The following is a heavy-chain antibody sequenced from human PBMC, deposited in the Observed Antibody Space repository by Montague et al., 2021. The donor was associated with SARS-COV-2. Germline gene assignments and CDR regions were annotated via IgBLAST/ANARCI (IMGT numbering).Heavy chain of an antibody. CDR1: GFTFSTQA. CDR2: ISFDGIKE. CDR3: ARDTSYDGSGYYYFDY. V-gene: IGHV3-30-3*01. J-gene: IGHJ4*02. D-gene: IGHD3-22*01. Sequence: SLRLSCAASGFTFSTQAMHWVRQTPGKGLEWVAAISFDGIKEHYADPVKGRFTVSRDNSENTLYLQMSILRAEDTALYYCARDTSYDGSGYYYFDYWGQGTLVTVSS.